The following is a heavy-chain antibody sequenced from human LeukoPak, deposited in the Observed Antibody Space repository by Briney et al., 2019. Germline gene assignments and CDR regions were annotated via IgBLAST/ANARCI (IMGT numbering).Heavy chain of an antibody. V-gene: IGHV3-53*01. CDR1: GFSVTSKY. J-gene: IGHJ6*02. Sequence: GGSLRLSCAASGFSVTSKYMNWVRQAPGKGLEWVSVIYIDGNTYYAGSVKGRFTISRDNSKNTPYLQMNTLRAEDTAVYYCARGGVVVALGSYGMDVWGQGTTVTVSS. CDR3: ARGGVVVALGSYGMDV. CDR2: IYIDGNT. D-gene: IGHD2-15*01.